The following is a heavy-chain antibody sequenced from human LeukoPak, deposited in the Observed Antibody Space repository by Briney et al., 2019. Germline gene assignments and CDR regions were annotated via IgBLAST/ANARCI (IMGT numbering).Heavy chain of an antibody. CDR2: ISYDGSNK. CDR3: AREPRITMSTAAFDI. Sequence: GGSPRLSCVGSGFTFSSYAMHWVRQAPGKGLEWVAVISYDGSNKYYADSVKGRFTISRDNSKNTLYLQMNSLRAEDTTVYHCAREPRITMSTAAFDIWGQGTMVTVSS. V-gene: IGHV3-30-3*01. D-gene: IGHD3-22*01. J-gene: IGHJ3*02. CDR1: GFTFSSYA.